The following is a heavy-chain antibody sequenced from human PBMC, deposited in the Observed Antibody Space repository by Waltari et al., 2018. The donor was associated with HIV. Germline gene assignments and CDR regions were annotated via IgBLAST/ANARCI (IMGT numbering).Heavy chain of an antibody. CDR3: AGGSIESGVTAGFGS. CDR1: GGSIRSPGPH. CDR2: TCYTGTT. J-gene: IGHJ4*02. D-gene: IGHD2-21*02. V-gene: IGHV4-39*01. Sequence: QLQLQESGPGLVRPSETLSLTCSVSGGSIRSPGPHWGWLRQSSGKGLEWVGSTCYTGTTYSSPSLKNRLTMSVDATKGQFTLTLKSVTAADTAICYCAGGSIESGVTAGFGSWGQGTLVAVSS.